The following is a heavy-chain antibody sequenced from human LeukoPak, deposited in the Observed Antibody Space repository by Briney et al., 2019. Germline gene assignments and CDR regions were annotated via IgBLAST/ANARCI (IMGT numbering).Heavy chain of an antibody. Sequence: GGSLRLSCAASGFTFSNYGMNWVRQAPGRGLEWVAVISYDGRNKYYADSVKGRFTISRDNSKNTLYLQMNSLRAEDTAVYYCAKDRIQLWLGNYFDYWGQGTLVTVSS. J-gene: IGHJ4*02. V-gene: IGHV3-30*18. CDR2: ISYDGRNK. D-gene: IGHD5-18*01. CDR1: GFTFSNYG. CDR3: AKDRIQLWLGNYFDY.